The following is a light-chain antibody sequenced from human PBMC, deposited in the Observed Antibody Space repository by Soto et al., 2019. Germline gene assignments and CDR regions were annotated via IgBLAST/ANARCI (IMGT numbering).Light chain of an antibody. CDR2: EVS. CDR3: SSYTSSRAYV. Sequence: QSALTQPASVSGSPGQSITISCTGTSSDVGGYNYVSWYQQQSGKAPKLMIYEVSNRPSGVSSRFSGSKSGNTASLTISGLQAEDEADYYCSSYTSSRAYVFGIGTKVTVL. J-gene: IGLJ1*01. CDR1: SSDVGGYNY. V-gene: IGLV2-14*01.